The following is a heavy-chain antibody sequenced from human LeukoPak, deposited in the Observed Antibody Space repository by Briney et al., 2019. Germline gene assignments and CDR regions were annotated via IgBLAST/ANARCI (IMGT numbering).Heavy chain of an antibody. CDR1: GYTFTNYY. D-gene: IGHD6-6*01. CDR3: ARDHRDSSSSRGYYFDY. CDR2: INPSGGST. J-gene: IGHJ4*02. Sequence: ASVKVSCKASGYTFTNYYMHWVRQAPGQGLEWMGIINPSGGSTSSAQKFQGRVNMTRDTSTSTFYMQLSSLRSEDTAVYYCARDHRDSSSSRGYYFDYWGQGTLVTVSS. V-gene: IGHV1-46*01.